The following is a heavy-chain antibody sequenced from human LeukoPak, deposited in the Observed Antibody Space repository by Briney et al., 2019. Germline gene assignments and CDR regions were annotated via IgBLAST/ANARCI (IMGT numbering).Heavy chain of an antibody. CDR1: GGPISTYY. Sequence: PSETLSLTCSVSGGPISTYYWSWIRQPPGKGLEWIGYIYYTGSTNYNPSLKSRVTISLDTSKNQFSLKLSSVTAADTAVYYCARDITGDGDYWGQGTLVTVSS. D-gene: IGHD1-20*01. CDR2: IYYTGST. V-gene: IGHV4-59*01. J-gene: IGHJ4*02. CDR3: ARDITGDGDY.